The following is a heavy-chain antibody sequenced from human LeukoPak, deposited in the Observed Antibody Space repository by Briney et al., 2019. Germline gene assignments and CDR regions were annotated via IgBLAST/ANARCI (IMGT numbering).Heavy chain of an antibody. D-gene: IGHD3-10*01. CDR3: AEGTGSDAFDI. Sequence: GGSLRLSCGASGFSFSKYAMSWVRQAPGKGLEWVSAITSNGGNTYYVDSVKGRFTISRDNSKNTLYLQINSLSAEDTAMYYCAEGTGSDAFDIWGQGTMVTVSS. CDR1: GFSFSKYA. V-gene: IGHV3-23*01. CDR2: ITSNGGNT. J-gene: IGHJ3*02.